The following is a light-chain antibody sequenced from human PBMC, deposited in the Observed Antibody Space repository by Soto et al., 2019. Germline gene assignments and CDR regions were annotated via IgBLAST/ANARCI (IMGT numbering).Light chain of an antibody. CDR3: QQSYSIPPLT. J-gene: IGKJ4*01. Sequence: EIHMTQAPSSLSASVGDRVTITCRASQTISMYLNWYQQKPGKAPILLISDESSLQTGVPSRFNGGGSGTEFTLTISSLQPEDFATYYCQQSYSIPPLTFGGGTRVEIK. CDR1: QTISMY. CDR2: DES. V-gene: IGKV1-39*01.